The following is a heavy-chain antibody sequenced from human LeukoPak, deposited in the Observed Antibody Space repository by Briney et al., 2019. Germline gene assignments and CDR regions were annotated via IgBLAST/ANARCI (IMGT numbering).Heavy chain of an antibody. CDR3: ARVVVVVPAAMAYWGYYYYMDV. D-gene: IGHD2-2*01. Sequence: SETLSLTCAVYGGSFSGYYWSWVRQPPGKGLEWIGEINHSGSTNYNPSLKSRVTISVDTSENQFSLKLSSVTAADTAVYYCARVVVVVPAAMAYWGYYYYMDVWGKGTTVTVSS. J-gene: IGHJ6*03. CDR1: GGSFSGYY. CDR2: INHSGST. V-gene: IGHV4-34*01.